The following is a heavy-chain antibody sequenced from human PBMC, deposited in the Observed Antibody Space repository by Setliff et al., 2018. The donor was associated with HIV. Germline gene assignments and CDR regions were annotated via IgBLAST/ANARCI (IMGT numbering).Heavy chain of an antibody. D-gene: IGHD3-3*01. CDR1: GGSFSGYY. Sequence: SETLSLTCAVYGGSFSGYYWSWIRQPPGKGLEWIGEINHSGSTNYNPSLKSRVTISVDTSKNQFSLKLSSVTAADTAVYYCARGIENFWSGYIRWGPGTLVTVSS. J-gene: IGHJ4*02. V-gene: IGHV4-34*01. CDR3: ARGIENFWSGYIR. CDR2: INHSGST.